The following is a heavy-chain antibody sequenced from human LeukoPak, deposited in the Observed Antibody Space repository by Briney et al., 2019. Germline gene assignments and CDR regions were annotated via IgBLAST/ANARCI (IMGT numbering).Heavy chain of an antibody. V-gene: IGHV3-23*01. CDR3: AKVAPLGSSWYAFNY. J-gene: IGHJ4*02. CDR2: ISSGGDST. Sequence: GGSLRLSCAASGFSFSTYAMNWVRQAPGKGLEWVSGISSGGDSTYFADSVKGRFTISRDNSKNTVSLHMNSLRAEDTAVYYCAKVAPLGSSWYAFNYWGQGTLVTVS. D-gene: IGHD6-13*01. CDR1: GFSFSTYA.